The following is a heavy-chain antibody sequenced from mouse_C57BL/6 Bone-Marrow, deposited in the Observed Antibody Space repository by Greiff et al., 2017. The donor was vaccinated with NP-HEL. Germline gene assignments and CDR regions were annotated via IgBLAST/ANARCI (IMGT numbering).Heavy chain of an antibody. Sequence: VQLQQSGGGLVQPGGSLSLSCAASGFTFTDYYMSWVRQPPGKALEWLGFIRNKANGYTTEYSASVKGRFTISRDNSQSILYLQMNSLRAEDSATYYCARYIKWAPYYAMDYWGQGTSVTVSS. D-gene: IGHD1-3*01. V-gene: IGHV7-3*01. CDR2: IRNKANGYTT. J-gene: IGHJ4*01. CDR1: GFTFTDYY. CDR3: ARYIKWAPYYAMDY.